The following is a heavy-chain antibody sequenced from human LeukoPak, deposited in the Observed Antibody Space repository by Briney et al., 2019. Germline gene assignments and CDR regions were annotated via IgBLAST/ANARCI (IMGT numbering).Heavy chain of an antibody. Sequence: GRSLRLSCAASGFTFDDYAMHWVRQVSGKGLEWASGISWNSGSIDYADSVKGRFTISRDNTKNSLYLQMDSLTADDTAVYFCACLRGPSDYWGQGTLVTVSS. CDR3: ACLRGPSDY. D-gene: IGHD4-17*01. CDR1: GFTFDDYA. J-gene: IGHJ4*02. CDR2: ISWNSGSI. V-gene: IGHV3-9*01.